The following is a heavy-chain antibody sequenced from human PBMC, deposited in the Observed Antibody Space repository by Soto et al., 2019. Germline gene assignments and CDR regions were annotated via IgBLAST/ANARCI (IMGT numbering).Heavy chain of an antibody. D-gene: IGHD2-2*01. J-gene: IGHJ6*02. V-gene: IGHV3-11*01. CDR3: ARRVVPAAIDYYYGMDV. CDR2: ISSSGSTI. Sequence: GGSLRLSCAASGFTFSDYYMSWIRQAPGKGLEWVSYISSSGSTIYYADSVEGRFTISRDNAKNSLYLQMNSLRAEDTAVYYCARRVVPAAIDYYYGMDVWGQGTTVTVSS. CDR1: GFTFSDYY.